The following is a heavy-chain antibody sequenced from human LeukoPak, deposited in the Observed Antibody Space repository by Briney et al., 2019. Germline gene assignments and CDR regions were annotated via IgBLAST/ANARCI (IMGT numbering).Heavy chain of an antibody. D-gene: IGHD2-8*01. CDR1: GDSVSSNSAA. J-gene: IGHJ3*02. V-gene: IGHV6-1*01. CDR2: TYYRSKWYN. Sequence: SQTLSLTCVISGDSVSSNSAAWNWIRQSPSRGLERLGGTYYRSKWYNDYAVSVKSRITVNPDTSKNQFSLQLNSVTPEDTAVYYCARGMYYAFDIWGQGTMVTVSA. CDR3: ARGMYYAFDI.